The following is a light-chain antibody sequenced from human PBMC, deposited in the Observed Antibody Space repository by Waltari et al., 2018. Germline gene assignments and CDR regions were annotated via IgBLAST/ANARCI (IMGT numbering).Light chain of an antibody. CDR2: ASS. J-gene: IGKJ2*01. CDR1: QGISSY. V-gene: IGKV1-9*01. Sequence: DIQLTQSPSFLSASVGDRVTITSRASQGISSYLAWYQQQPWEAPKLLISASSTSQSAVPSRFSGSGSGTEFTLTIRSLQPEDFATYYCQQLNSFPYTFGQGTKLDIK. CDR3: QQLNSFPYT.